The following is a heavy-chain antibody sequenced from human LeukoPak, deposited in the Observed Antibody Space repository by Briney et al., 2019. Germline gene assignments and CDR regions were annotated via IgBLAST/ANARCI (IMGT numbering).Heavy chain of an antibody. V-gene: IGHV3-48*03. CDR1: GFTFSSHE. CDR3: AREGRRATVTTPAGGYFDL. CDR2: ISSSGSTI. Sequence: PGGSLRLSCAASGFTFSSHEMNWVRQAPGKGLEWVSYISSSGSTIYYADSVKGRFTISRDNAKNSLYLQMNSLRAEDTAVYYCAREGRRATVTTPAGGYFDLWGRGTLVTVSS. D-gene: IGHD4-17*01. J-gene: IGHJ2*01.